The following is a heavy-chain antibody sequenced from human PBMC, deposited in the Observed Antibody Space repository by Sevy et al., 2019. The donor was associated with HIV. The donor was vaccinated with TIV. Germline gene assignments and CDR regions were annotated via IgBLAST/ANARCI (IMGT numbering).Heavy chain of an antibody. CDR2: IIPIFGAP. V-gene: IGHV1-69*13. CDR3: AREGAVATTGDHDAFDI. J-gene: IGHJ3*02. D-gene: IGHD7-27*01. CDR1: GDTFSTYG. Sequence: ASVKVSCKASGDTFSTYGLSWVRQAPGQGLEWMGGIIPIFGAPNDAQKFQGRVTITADESASTAYMELSSLRSEDTALYYCAREGAVATTGDHDAFDIWGHGTLVTVSS.